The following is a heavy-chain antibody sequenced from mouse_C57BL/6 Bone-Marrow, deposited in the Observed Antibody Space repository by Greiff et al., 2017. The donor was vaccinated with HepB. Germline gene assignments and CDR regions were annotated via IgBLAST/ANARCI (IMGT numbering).Heavy chain of an antibody. CDR2: IWSDGST. CDR3: ARQTDGNSLYAMDY. D-gene: IGHD2-1*01. J-gene: IGHJ4*01. Sequence: VQRVESGPGLVAPSQSLSITCTVSGFSLTSYGVHWVRQPPGKGLEWLVVIWSDGSTTYNSALKSRLSISKDNSKSQVFLKMNSLQTDDTAMYYCARQTDGNSLYAMDYWGQGTSVTVSS. CDR1: GFSLTSYG. V-gene: IGHV2-6-1*01.